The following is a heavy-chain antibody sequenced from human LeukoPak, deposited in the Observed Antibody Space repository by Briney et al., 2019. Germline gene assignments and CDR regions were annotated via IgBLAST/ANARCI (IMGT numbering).Heavy chain of an antibody. CDR2: IYHSGST. CDR3: ARMVQSTDSSGFYLPEYFQH. CDR1: DYSISSGYY. J-gene: IGHJ1*01. Sequence: KRSETLSLTCTVSDYSISSGYYWGWIRQPPGKGLEWIGSIYHSGSTYYNPSLKSRVTISVDTSKNQFSLKLTSVTAADTAVYYCARMVQSTDSSGFYLPEYFQHWGQGTLVTVSS. V-gene: IGHV4-38-2*02. D-gene: IGHD3-22*01.